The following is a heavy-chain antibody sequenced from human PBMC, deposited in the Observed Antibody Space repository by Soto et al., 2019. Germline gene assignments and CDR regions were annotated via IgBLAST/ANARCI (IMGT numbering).Heavy chain of an antibody. CDR2: IIPIFGTA. CDR3: AKARFLEWLLDY. J-gene: IGHJ4*02. D-gene: IGHD3-3*01. Sequence: SVKVSCKASGGTFSSYAISWVRQAPGQGLEWMGGIIPIFGTANYAQKFQGRVTITADESTSTAYMELSSLRSEDTAVYYCAKARFLEWLLDYWGQGTLVTVSS. V-gene: IGHV1-69*13. CDR1: GGTFSSYA.